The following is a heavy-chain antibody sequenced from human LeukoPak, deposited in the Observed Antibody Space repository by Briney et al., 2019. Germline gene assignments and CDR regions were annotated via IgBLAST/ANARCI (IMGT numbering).Heavy chain of an antibody. CDR1: GFTFSTFG. D-gene: IGHD5-18*01. Sequence: VSLRLSRAASGFTFSTFGMNWVRQAPGMGLEWVSSISGSSSSIYYADSVKGRFTISRDNAKNSLYLQMNSLRVEDTDVYYCARGGYSYDYWGQGTLVSVSS. V-gene: IGHV3-21*06. J-gene: IGHJ4*02. CDR3: ARGGYSYDY. CDR2: ISGSSSSI.